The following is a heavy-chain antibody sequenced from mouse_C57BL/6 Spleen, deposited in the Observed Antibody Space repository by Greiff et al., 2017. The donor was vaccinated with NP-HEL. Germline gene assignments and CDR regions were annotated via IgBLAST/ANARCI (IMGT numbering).Heavy chain of an antibody. Sequence: EVKVEESGPGLVKPSQSLSLTCSVTGYSITSGYFWNWIRQLPGNKLEWMGYISYDGSNNYNPSLKNRISITRDTSKNQFFLKLNSVTTEDTATYNGARESAYYGNSETFDYWGQGTTLTVSS. CDR1: GYSITSGYF. V-gene: IGHV3-6*01. CDR3: ARESAYYGNSETFDY. J-gene: IGHJ2*01. CDR2: ISYDGSN. D-gene: IGHD1-1*01.